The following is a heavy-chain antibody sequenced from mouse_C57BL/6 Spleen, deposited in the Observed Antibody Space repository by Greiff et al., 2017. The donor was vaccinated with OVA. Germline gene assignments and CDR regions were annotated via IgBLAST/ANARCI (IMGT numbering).Heavy chain of an antibody. CDR2: ISSGGSYT. Sequence: EVQRVESGGDLVKPGGSLKLSCAASGFTFSSSGMSWVRQTPDKRLEWVATISSGGSYTYYPDSVKGRFTIPRDNATNTLYLQMSSLKSEDTAMYYGASQTHITTRVAYWYFDVWGTGTTVTVSS. D-gene: IGHD1-1*01. CDR3: ASQTHITTRVAYWYFDV. CDR1: GFTFSSSG. V-gene: IGHV5-6*01. J-gene: IGHJ1*03.